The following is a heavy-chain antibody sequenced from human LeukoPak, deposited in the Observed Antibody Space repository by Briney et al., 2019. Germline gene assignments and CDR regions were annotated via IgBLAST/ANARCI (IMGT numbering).Heavy chain of an antibody. CDR1: GGSISSYF. D-gene: IGHD6-13*01. J-gene: IGHJ4*02. Sequence: PSETLSLTCTVSGGSISSYFWSWIRQPPGKGLEWIGYIYYSGSTNYNPSLMSRVTISVDTSKNQFSLKLSSVTAADTAVYYCASARTSSRSWFTFDYWGQGILVTVSS. CDR2: IYYSGST. CDR3: ASARTSSRSWFTFDY. V-gene: IGHV4-59*08.